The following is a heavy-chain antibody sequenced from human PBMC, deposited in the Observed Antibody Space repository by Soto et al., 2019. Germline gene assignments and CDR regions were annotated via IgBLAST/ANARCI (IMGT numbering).Heavy chain of an antibody. D-gene: IGHD2-8*02. CDR2: INHSGST. Sequence: SETLSHTCAVYGGSFSGYYWTWIRQPPGTGLEWIGEINHSGSTNYNPSLKSRVTISVDTSKNQFSLKLTSVPAADTAVYYCARDKITGLFDYWGQGTLVTVS. J-gene: IGHJ4*02. V-gene: IGHV4-34*01. CDR3: ARDKITGLFDY. CDR1: GGSFSGYY.